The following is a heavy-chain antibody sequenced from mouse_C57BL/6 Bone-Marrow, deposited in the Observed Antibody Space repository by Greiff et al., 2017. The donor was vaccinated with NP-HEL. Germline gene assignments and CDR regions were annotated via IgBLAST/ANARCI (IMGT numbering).Heavy chain of an antibody. D-gene: IGHD1-1*01. CDR2: FYPGSGSI. CDR1: GYTFTEYP. Sequence: QVQLQQSGAELVKPGASVKLSCKASGYTFTEYPIHWVKQRSGQGLEWIGWFYPGSGSIKYNEKFKDKATLTADKSSSTVYMELSRLTSEDSAVYFCARHEGGGSSPNWYFDVWGTGTTVTVSS. J-gene: IGHJ1*03. V-gene: IGHV1-62-2*01. CDR3: ARHEGGGSSPNWYFDV.